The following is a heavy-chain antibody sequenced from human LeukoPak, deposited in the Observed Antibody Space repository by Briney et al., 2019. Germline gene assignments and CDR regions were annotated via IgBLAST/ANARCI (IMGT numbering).Heavy chain of an antibody. D-gene: IGHD3-10*01. J-gene: IGHJ4*02. CDR2: IYSGGST. CDR3: AMSGAYYYGSGSPARDY. V-gene: IGHV3-53*01. Sequence: GGSLRLSCAASGFTFSDYYMSWIRQAPGKGLEWVPVIYSGGSTYYADSVKGRFTISRDNSKNTLYLQMNSLRAEDTAVYYCAMSGAYYYGSGSPARDYWGQGTLVTVSS. CDR1: GFTFSDYY.